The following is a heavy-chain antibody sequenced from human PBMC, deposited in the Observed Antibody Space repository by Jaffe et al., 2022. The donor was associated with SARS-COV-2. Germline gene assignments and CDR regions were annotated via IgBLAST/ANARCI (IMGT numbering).Heavy chain of an antibody. Sequence: QVQLVESGGGVVQPGRSLRLSCAASGFTFSSYAMHWVRQAPGKGLEWVAVISYDGSNKYYADSVKGRFTISRDNSKNTLYLQMNSLRAEDTAVYYCASPVVTATTPAEYFQHWGQGTLVTVSS. CDR3: ASPVVTATTPAEYFQH. J-gene: IGHJ1*01. CDR2: ISYDGSNK. D-gene: IGHD2-21*02. V-gene: IGHV3-30*04. CDR1: GFTFSSYA.